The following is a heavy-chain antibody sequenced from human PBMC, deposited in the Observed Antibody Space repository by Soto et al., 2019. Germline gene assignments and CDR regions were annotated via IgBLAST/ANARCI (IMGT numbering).Heavy chain of an antibody. V-gene: IGHV5-51*03. CDR3: ASGITLTATGVGFCDS. J-gene: IGHJ4*02. D-gene: IGHD1-20*01. CDR1: GYNFISYW. Sequence: EVQLVQSGAEVKKPGESLRISCKGSGYNFISYWIAWVRQMPGKGLEWMGSIYPGDSDTRYSPSFQGQVTISVDKSISTGYLQWSSLWTSDTAISYCASGITLTATGVGFCDSWGKGTLVTVSS. CDR2: IYPGDSDT.